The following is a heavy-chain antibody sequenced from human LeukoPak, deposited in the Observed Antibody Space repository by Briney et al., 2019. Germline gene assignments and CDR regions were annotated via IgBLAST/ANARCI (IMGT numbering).Heavy chain of an antibody. J-gene: IGHJ4*02. CDR2: INSDGSST. D-gene: IGHD6-13*01. CDR1: GFTFSNFW. CDR3: AREAAGDISFDY. Sequence: GGSLRLSCAASGFTFSNFWMHWVRQAPGKGLVWVSRINSDGSSTSYADSVKGRFSISRDNAKNTLYLQMNSLRAEDTAAYYCAREAAGDISFDYWGQGTLVTVSS. V-gene: IGHV3-74*01.